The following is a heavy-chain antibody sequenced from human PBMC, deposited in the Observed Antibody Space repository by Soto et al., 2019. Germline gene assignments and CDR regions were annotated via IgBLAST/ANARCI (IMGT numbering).Heavy chain of an antibody. J-gene: IGHJ4*02. Sequence: SGPTLMNPTQTLTLTCTFSGFSLSTSGMCVSWIRQPPGKALEWLALIDWDDDKYYSTSLKTRLTISKDTSKNQVVLTMTNMDPVDTATYYCARTLIAAEKTLYDYWGQGTLVTVSS. D-gene: IGHD6-13*01. CDR3: ARTLIAAEKTLYDY. CDR2: IDWDDDK. CDR1: GFSLSTSGMC. V-gene: IGHV2-70*01.